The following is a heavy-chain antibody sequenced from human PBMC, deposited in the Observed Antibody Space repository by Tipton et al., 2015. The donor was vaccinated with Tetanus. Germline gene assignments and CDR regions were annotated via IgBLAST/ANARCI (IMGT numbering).Heavy chain of an antibody. V-gene: IGHV1-45*02. D-gene: IGHD5-18*01. J-gene: IGHJ3*02. CDR3: ATREDTALVIAESDAPDI. CDR1: GYTLTYRY. Sequence: QLVQSGAEVKKTGSSVKISCKASGYTLTYRYLHWVRQAPGQALEWMGWITPFNNNTNYAQKFQDRVSFSSDRSMSTAYMEVSSLRTAGTAMYYCATREDTALVIAESDAPDIWGQGTMVTVSS. CDR2: ITPFNNNT.